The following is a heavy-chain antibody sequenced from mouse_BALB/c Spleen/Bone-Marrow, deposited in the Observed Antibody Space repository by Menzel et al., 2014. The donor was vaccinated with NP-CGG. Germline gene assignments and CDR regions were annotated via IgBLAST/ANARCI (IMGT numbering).Heavy chain of an antibody. Sequence: VKLVESGPSLVQPSQSLSITCTVSGFSLTSYGVHWVRQSPGKGLEWLGVIXRGGSTDYNAAFMSRLSITKDNSKSQVFFKTNSLQADDTAIYYCAKRGNYGYFDYWGQGTTLTVSS. V-gene: IGHV2-5-1*01. D-gene: IGHD2-1*01. CDR1: GFSLTSYG. CDR3: AKRGNYGYFDY. CDR2: IXRGGST. J-gene: IGHJ2*01.